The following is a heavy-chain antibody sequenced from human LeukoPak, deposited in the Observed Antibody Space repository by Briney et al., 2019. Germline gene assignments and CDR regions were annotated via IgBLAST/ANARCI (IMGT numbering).Heavy chain of an antibody. J-gene: IGHJ4*02. CDR3: ARKFCTSANCDRGYFAY. Sequence: SETLSLTCTVSGGSIISSNYYWGWIRQPPGKGLEWIGTIYYSGSTYYNPSLNSRVTMSADTSKNQFSLKLSSVTAADTAMYYGARKFCTSANCDRGYFAYWGQGTLVTVSS. V-gene: IGHV4-39*01. CDR1: GGSIISSNYY. D-gene: IGHD2-2*02. CDR2: IYYSGST.